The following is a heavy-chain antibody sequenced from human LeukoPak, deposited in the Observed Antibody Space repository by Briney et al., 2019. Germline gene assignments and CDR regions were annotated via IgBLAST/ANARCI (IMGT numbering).Heavy chain of an antibody. J-gene: IGHJ5*02. CDR3: ARVSSGYDRPNWFDP. Sequence: SETLSLTCTVSGGSISSGGYYWSWIRQHPVKGLEWIGYIYYSGSTYYNPSLKSRVTISVDTSKNQFSLKLSSVTAADTAVYYCARVSSGYDRPNWFDPWGQGTLVTVSS. CDR2: IYYSGST. V-gene: IGHV4-31*03. D-gene: IGHD5-12*01. CDR1: GGSISSGGYY.